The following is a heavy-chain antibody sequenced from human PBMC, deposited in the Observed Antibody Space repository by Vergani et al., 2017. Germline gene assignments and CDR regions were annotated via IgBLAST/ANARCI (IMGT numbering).Heavy chain of an antibody. J-gene: IGHJ5*02. CDR3: AKDRYCSSTTCFQFDP. V-gene: IGHV3-9*01. CDR2: ISWNSGAV. Sequence: EVDLVESGGGLAQPGGSLRLSCEASGITFWKFGMHWVRQGPGKGLEWVSGISWNSGAVDYADSVRGRFTISRDNAKNSLFLEMNSLRFEDTALYYCAKDRYCSSTTCFQFDPWGQGTLVIVSS. CDR1: GITFWKFG. D-gene: IGHD2-2*01.